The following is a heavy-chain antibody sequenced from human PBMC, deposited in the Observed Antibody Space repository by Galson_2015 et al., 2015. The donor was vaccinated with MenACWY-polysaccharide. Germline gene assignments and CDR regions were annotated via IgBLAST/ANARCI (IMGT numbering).Heavy chain of an antibody. CDR3: AKDRTAAASDGDY. V-gene: IGHV3-30*02. D-gene: IGHD6-13*01. J-gene: IGHJ4*02. CDR1: GFTFSSYG. Sequence: SLRLSCAASGFTFSSYGMHWVRQAPGKGLKWVAFIRYDGRDKYYADSVKGRFTLSRDNSKNTLHLQTDSLRAEDTAVYYCAKDRTAAASDGDYWGQGTLVTVSS. CDR2: IRYDGRDK.